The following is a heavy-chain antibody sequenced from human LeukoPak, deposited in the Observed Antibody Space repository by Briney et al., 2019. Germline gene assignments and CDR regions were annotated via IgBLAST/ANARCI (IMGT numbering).Heavy chain of an antibody. D-gene: IGHD3-9*01. Sequence: SETLSLTCTVSGGSISTYYWTWIRQPPGKGLEWIGYIYYSGSTNYNPSLKSRVTISVDTSKNQFSLKLSSVTAADTAVYYCASSYYDILTGYYYYGMDAWGQGTTVTVSS. V-gene: IGHV4-59*08. CDR2: IYYSGST. J-gene: IGHJ6*02. CDR3: ASSYYDILTGYYYYGMDA. CDR1: GGSISTYY.